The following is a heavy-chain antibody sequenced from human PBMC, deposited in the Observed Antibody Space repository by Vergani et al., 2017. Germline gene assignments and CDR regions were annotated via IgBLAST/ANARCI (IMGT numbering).Heavy chain of an antibody. CDR2: INPSSGGT. D-gene: IGHD1-26*01. CDR1: GYTFSNYY. V-gene: IGHV1-2*02. J-gene: IGHJ4*02. Sequence: QVQLVQSGAEVRKPGASVKVSCTSSGYTFSNYYMHWVRQAPGQGLEWMGSINPSSGGTNYAPKFQGRVTMARNTSISTVYMELSGLNADDTAVYFCARTGMGATTDDGGQGTLVIVAS. CDR3: ARTGMGATTDD.